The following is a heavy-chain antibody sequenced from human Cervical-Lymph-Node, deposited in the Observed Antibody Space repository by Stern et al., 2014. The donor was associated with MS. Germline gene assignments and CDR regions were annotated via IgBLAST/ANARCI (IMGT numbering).Heavy chain of an antibody. J-gene: IGHJ3*02. CDR1: GFSLSTSGVG. CDR3: AHRPPRRIAVADDAFDI. CDR2: IYWDDDK. V-gene: IGHV2-5*02. Sequence: QVTLKESGPTLVKPTQTLTLTCTFSGFSLSTSGVGVGWMRQPPGKALEWLALIYWDDDKRYSPSLKIRLTITKDTSKNQVVLTMTNMDPVDTATYYCAHRPPRRIAVADDAFDIWGQGTMVTVSS. D-gene: IGHD6-19*01.